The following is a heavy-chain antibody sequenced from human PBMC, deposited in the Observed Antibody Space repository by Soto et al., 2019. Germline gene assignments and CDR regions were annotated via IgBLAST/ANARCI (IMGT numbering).Heavy chain of an antibody. CDR2: IYYSGST. Sequence: PSETLSLTCTVSGGSISSGGYYWSWIRQHPGKGLEWIGYIYYSGSTYYNPSLKSRVTISVDTSKNQFSLKLSSVTAADTAVYYCARGLARYSYGYRWFDPWGQGTLVTV. J-gene: IGHJ5*02. CDR1: GGSISSGGYY. D-gene: IGHD5-18*01. CDR3: ARGLARYSYGYRWFDP. V-gene: IGHV4-31*03.